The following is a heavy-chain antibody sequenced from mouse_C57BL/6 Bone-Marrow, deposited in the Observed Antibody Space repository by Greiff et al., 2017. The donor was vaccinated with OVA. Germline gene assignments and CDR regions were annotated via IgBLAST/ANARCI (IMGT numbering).Heavy chain of an antibody. D-gene: IGHD1-1*01. J-gene: IGHJ3*01. CDR3: ARTFLYYYGSSPFAY. CDR2: INPGRGGT. CDR1: GYAFTNYL. Sequence: QVQLKESGAELVRPGTSVKVSCKASGYAFTNYLIEWVKQRPGQGLEWIGVINPGRGGTNYNEKFKGKATLTADKSSSTAYMQLSSLTSEDSAVYFCARTFLYYYGSSPFAYWGQGTLVTVSA. V-gene: IGHV1-54*01.